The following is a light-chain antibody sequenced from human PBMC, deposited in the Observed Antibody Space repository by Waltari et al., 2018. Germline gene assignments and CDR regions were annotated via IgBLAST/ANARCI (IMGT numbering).Light chain of an antibody. Sequence: QSALTQPASVSGSPGQSINIPCTGTSSHVVGYNYVSCYQQYPDKAPKLIIYDVSKRPSGVSNRFSGSKSGNTASLTISGLQAEDEADYYCCSYAGSSTHVLFGGGTKLTVL. CDR1: SSHVVGYNY. J-gene: IGLJ2*01. CDR2: DVS. V-gene: IGLV2-23*02. CDR3: CSYAGSSTHVL.